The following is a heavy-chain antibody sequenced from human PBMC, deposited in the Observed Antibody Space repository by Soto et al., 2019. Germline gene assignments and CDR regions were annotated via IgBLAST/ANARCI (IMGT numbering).Heavy chain of an antibody. CDR1: GFTFSSYW. J-gene: IGHJ4*02. D-gene: IGHD2-15*01. V-gene: IGHV3-74*01. Sequence: EVQLVESGGGLVQPGGSRRLSCAASGFTFSSYWMHWVRQAPGKGLVWVSRINSDGSSTSYADSVKGRFTISRDNAKNTLYLQMNSLRAEDTAVYYCAREVVAATPDFDYWGQGTLVTVSS. CDR3: AREVVAATPDFDY. CDR2: INSDGSST.